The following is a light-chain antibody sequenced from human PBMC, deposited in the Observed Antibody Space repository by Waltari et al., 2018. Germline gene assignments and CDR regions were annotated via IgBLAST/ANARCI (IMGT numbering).Light chain of an antibody. Sequence: DIQMTQSPSSMSASVGDRVSIPCPASQDIRDYLSWYQQKPGKAPKLLIYDGSNLQTGVPSRCSGSGSGTYFTFTISSLQPEDIATYYCQQYKSLPRTFGQGTKVEIK. J-gene: IGKJ1*01. CDR2: DGS. CDR1: QDIRDY. V-gene: IGKV1-33*01. CDR3: QQYKSLPRT.